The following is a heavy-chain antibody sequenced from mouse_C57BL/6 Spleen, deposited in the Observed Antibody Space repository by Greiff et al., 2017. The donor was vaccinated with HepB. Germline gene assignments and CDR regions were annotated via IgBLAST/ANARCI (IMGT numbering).Heavy chain of an antibody. CDR3: ARGGFYGNYEYYYAMDY. D-gene: IGHD2-1*01. J-gene: IGHJ4*01. CDR2: ILPGSGST. Sequence: QVQLQQSGAELMKPGASVKLSCKATGYTFTGYWIEWVKQRPGHGLEWIGEILPGSGSTNYNEKFKGKATFTADTSSNTAYMQLSSLTTEDSAIYYCARGGFYGNYEYYYAMDYWGQGTSVTVSS. CDR1: GYTFTGYW. V-gene: IGHV1-9*01.